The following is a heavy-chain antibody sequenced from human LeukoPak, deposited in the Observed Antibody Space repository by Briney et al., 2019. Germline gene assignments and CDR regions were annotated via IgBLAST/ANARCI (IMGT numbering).Heavy chain of an antibody. CDR1: GFTVSNNY. J-gene: IGHJ1*01. V-gene: IGHV3-53*01. Sequence: GGSLRLSCVVSGFTVSNNYVSWVRQAPGKGLEWVSLIYSDGRTQYADSVKGRFTISRDNSKNTLYLQMNSLRAEDTAVFYCARVLYNGGYIQYWGQGTLVTVSS. CDR2: IYSDGRT. CDR3: ARVLYNGGYIQY. D-gene: IGHD2-2*02.